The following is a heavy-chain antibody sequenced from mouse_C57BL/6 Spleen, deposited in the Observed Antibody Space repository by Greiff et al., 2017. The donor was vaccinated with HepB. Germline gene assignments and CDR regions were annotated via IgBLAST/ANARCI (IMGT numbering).Heavy chain of an antibody. J-gene: IGHJ1*03. V-gene: IGHV1-4*01. Sequence: VQLQQSGAELARPGASVKMSCKASGYTFTSYTMHWVKQRPGQGLEWFGSIHPSSGYTKYNQKFKDKATLTADKSSSTAYMQRSSLTSEDSGVYDCARVEVGYDEGHWYFDVWGTGTTVTGSS. D-gene: IGHD2-2*01. CDR1: GYTFTSYT. CDR2: IHPSSGYT. CDR3: ARVEVGYDEGHWYFDV.